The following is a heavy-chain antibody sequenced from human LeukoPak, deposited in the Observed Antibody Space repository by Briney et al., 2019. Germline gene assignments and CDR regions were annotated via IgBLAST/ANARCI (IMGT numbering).Heavy chain of an antibody. V-gene: IGHV4-34*01. Sequence: SETLSLTXAVYGGSFSGYYWSWIRQPPGKGLEWIGGINHSGSTNYNPSLKSRVTISVDTSKNQFSLKLSSVTAADTAVYYCARGLRRIAAAGTDYWGQGTLVTVSS. J-gene: IGHJ4*02. CDR1: GGSFSGYY. CDR3: ARGLRRIAAAGTDY. D-gene: IGHD6-13*01. CDR2: INHSGST.